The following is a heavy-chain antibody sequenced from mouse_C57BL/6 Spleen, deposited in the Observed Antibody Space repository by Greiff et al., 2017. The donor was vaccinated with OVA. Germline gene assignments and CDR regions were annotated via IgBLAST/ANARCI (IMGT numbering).Heavy chain of an antibody. CDR1: GYTFTEYT. J-gene: IGHJ1*03. CDR2: FYPGSGSI. Sequence: QVQLQQSGAELVKPGASVKLSCKASGYTFTEYTIHWVKQRSGQGLEWIGWFYPGSGSIKYNEKFKDKATLTADKSSSTVYMELSRLTSEDSAVYFCARHAVYYYGSSDWYFDVWGTGTTVTVSS. CDR3: ARHAVYYYGSSDWYFDV. V-gene: IGHV1-62-2*01. D-gene: IGHD1-1*01.